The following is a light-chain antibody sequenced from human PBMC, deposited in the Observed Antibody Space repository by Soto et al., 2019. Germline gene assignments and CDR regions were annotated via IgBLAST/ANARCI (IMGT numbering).Light chain of an antibody. V-gene: IGKV3-11*01. CDR2: DAS. J-gene: IGKJ4*01. Sequence: EIVLTQSPATLSLSPGDGATLSCRASQSVSSYLAWYQQKPGQAPRLLIYDASNRATGIPARFSGSGSGTDFTLTISSLEPEDFAVYYCQQRSYWLTFGGGTKVDIK. CDR3: QQRSYWLT. CDR1: QSVSSY.